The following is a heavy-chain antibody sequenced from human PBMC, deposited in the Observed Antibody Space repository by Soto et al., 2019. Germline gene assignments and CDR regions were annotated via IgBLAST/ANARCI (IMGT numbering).Heavy chain of an antibody. Sequence: GSLRLSCAASGFTFSNAWMNWVRQAPGKGLEWVGRIKSKTDGGTTDYAAPVKGRFTISRDDSKNTLYLQMNSLKTEDTAVYYCTTGSESVNIVATMASYLDFDYWGQGTLVTVSS. CDR3: TTGSESVNIVATMASYLDFDY. CDR1: GFTFSNAW. CDR2: IKSKTDGGTT. V-gene: IGHV3-15*07. J-gene: IGHJ4*02. D-gene: IGHD5-12*01.